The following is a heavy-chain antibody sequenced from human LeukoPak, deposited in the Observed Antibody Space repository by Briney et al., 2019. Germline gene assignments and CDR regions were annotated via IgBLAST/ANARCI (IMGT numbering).Heavy chain of an antibody. CDR1: GGSISSSSYY. CDR2: IYYSGST. D-gene: IGHD3-3*01. V-gene: IGHV4-39*07. J-gene: IGHJ6*03. Sequence: SETLSLTRTVSGGSISSSSYYWGWIRQPPGKGLEWIGSIYYSGSTYYNPSLKSRVTISVDTSKNQFSLKLSSVTAADTAVYYCARGGGRYYDFWSGYYIYYYCMDVWGKGTTVTVSS. CDR3: ARGGGRYYDFWSGYYIYYYCMDV.